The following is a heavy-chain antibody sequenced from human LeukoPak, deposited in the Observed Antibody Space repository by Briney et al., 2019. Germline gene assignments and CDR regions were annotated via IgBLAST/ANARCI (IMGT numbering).Heavy chain of an antibody. D-gene: IGHD3-3*01. J-gene: IGHJ5*02. CDR3: ARSKDFWSGYSAWFDP. Sequence: SVKVSCKASGGTFSSYAISWVRQAPEQGLEWMGGIIPIFGTANYAQKFQGRVTITTDESTSTAYMELSSLRSEDTAVYYCARSKDFWSGYSAWFDPWGQGTLVTVSS. CDR2: IIPIFGTA. V-gene: IGHV1-69*05. CDR1: GGTFSSYA.